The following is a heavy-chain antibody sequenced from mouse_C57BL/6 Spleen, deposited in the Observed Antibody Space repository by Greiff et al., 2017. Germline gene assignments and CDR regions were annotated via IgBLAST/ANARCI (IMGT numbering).Heavy chain of an antibody. CDR1: GYAFSSYW. J-gene: IGHJ2*01. Sequence: QVQLQQSGAELVKPGASVKISCKASGYAFSSYWMNWVKQRPGKGLEWIGQIYPGDGDTNYNGKFKGKATLTADKSSSTAYMQLSSLTSEDSAVYFCAREYYYGSSYGYWGQGTTLTVSS. D-gene: IGHD1-1*01. CDR2: IYPGDGDT. V-gene: IGHV1-80*01. CDR3: AREYYYGSSYGY.